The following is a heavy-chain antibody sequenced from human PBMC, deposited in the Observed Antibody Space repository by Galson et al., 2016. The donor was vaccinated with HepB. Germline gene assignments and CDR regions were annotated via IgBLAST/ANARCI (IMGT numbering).Heavy chain of an antibody. D-gene: IGHD3-10*01. CDR3: ARKGGIYSPWGY. Sequence: SLRLSCAASGFTVSSSYMSWVRQAPGKGLEWVSVLYSGGSTYYADSVKGRFTISRDNSKNTLYLQMNSLRAEDTAVYYCARKGGIYSPWGYWGQGTLVTVSS. V-gene: IGHV3-53*01. CDR1: GFTVSSSY. J-gene: IGHJ4*02. CDR2: LYSGGST.